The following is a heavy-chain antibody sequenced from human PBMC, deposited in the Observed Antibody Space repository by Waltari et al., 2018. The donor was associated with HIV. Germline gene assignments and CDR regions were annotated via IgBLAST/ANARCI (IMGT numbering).Heavy chain of an antibody. CDR3: ARGQQRWLHQKGSPFDV. CDR2: INQSGST. J-gene: IGHJ3*01. Sequence: QVLLQQWGAGLLKPTETLSLTCAVYGGSLSGYYWSWIRQPPGKGLEWIGEINQSGSTNYNPSLKSRGTISIETSKNQFSLKVRSVTAADTAVYYCARGQQRWLHQKGSPFDVWGQGTGVTVSS. D-gene: IGHD3-10*01. CDR1: GGSLSGYY. V-gene: IGHV4-34*01.